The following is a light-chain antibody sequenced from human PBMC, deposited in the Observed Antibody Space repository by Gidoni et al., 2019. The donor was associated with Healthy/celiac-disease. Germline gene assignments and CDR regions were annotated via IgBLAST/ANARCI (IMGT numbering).Light chain of an antibody. J-gene: IGKJ1*01. CDR3: QQYYSTPPWT. Sequence: DIVMTQSPDSLAVSLGERATINCKSSQSVLYSSSNKNYLAWYQQKPGQPPKLLIYWASTRESGVPDRFSGSGSGTDFTLTISSLQAEDVAVYFCQQYYSTPPWTFXQXTKVEIK. CDR2: WAS. CDR1: QSVLYSSSNKNY. V-gene: IGKV4-1*01.